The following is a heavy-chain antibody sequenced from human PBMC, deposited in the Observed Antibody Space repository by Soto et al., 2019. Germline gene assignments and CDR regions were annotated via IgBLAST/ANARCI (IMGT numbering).Heavy chain of an antibody. CDR2: IYYSGTT. V-gene: IGHV4-39*01. D-gene: IGHD3-10*01. CDR3: ARPHYYGSGSHGYWFDP. Sequence: QLQLQESGPGLVKPSDTLSLICSVSGGSISSSPYYWAWIRQPPGKGLEWIGSIYYSGTTYYNPSLTSRVAMSVDTSKNQFSLKLSSVTAADTAVYYCARPHYYGSGSHGYWFDPWGQGILVTVSS. J-gene: IGHJ5*02. CDR1: GGSISSSPYY.